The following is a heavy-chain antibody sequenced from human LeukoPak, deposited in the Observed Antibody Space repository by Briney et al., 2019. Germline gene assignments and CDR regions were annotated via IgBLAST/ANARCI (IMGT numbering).Heavy chain of an antibody. D-gene: IGHD5-18*01. CDR2: IDPSDSET. J-gene: IGHJ4*02. CDR1: GYSFTRYW. V-gene: IGHV5-51*01. CDR3: ARQTAMGRSGDY. Sequence: GQSLNISCNASGYSFTRYWIGWVRQMPVKGLDWMGIIDPSDSETRYTPYFQGQVTISVDKSITTADLQWNSLKASDTAMYYCARQTAMGRSGDYWGQGTLVTVSS.